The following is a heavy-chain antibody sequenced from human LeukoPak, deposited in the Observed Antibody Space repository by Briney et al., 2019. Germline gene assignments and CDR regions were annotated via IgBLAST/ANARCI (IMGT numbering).Heavy chain of an antibody. D-gene: IGHD2-2*01. Sequence: GGSLRLSCADSGFNFSSYSMNWVRQATGKGLEWVSSISSSSSYIYYADSVKGRFTISRDNAKNSPYLQMNSLRAEDTAVYYCARDLLVVPAAKDYWGQGTLVTVSS. V-gene: IGHV3-21*01. CDR1: GFNFSSYS. CDR2: ISSSSSYI. CDR3: ARDLLVVPAAKDY. J-gene: IGHJ4*02.